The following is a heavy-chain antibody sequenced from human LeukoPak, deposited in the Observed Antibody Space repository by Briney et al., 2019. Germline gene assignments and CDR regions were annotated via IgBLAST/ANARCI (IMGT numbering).Heavy chain of an antibody. V-gene: IGHV3-48*01. CDR3: TRHTRASQYYFDY. CDR2: ISDDTYNI. D-gene: IGHD2-21*01. J-gene: IGHJ4*02. Sequence: GGSRRLSCAASGFSFNSHSMSWVRQAPGRGLEWVSFISDDTYNIHYTDSVRGRFIVSRDNAQSSLYLQMNSLRGEDSAVYYCTRHTRASQYYFDYWGQGILVTVSS. CDR1: GFSFNSHS.